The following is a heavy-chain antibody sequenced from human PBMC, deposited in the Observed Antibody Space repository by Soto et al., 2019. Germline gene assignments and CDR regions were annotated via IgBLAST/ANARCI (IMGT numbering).Heavy chain of an antibody. D-gene: IGHD6-19*01. V-gene: IGHV4-61*01. CDR3: ARDQGIALAVFDY. J-gene: IGHJ4*02. CDR2: IYYSGGST. Sequence: SETLSLTCAVTSDRYYWSWIRQPPGKGLEWIGYIYYSGGSTNYNPSLKSRVTISLDTSKNQISLKLSSVTAADTAVYYCARDQGIALAVFDYWGQGKLVTVSS. CDR1: VTSDRYY.